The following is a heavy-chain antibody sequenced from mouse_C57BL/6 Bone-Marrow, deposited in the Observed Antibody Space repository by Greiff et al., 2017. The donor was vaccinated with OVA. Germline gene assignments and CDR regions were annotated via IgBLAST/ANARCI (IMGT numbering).Heavy chain of an antibody. V-gene: IGHV1-39*01. CDR2: INPNYGTT. J-gene: IGHJ1*03. CDR1: GYSFTDYN. Sequence: VQLQQSGPELVKPGASVKISCKASGYSFTDYNMNWVKQSNGKSLEWIGVINPNYGTTSYNQKFKGKATLTVDQSSSTAYMQRNSLKSEDSAVYYWAFYYGSSYRYFDVWGTGTTVTVSS. D-gene: IGHD1-1*01. CDR3: AFYYGSSYRYFDV.